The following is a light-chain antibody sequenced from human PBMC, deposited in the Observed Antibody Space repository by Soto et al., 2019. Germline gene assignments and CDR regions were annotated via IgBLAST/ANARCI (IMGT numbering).Light chain of an antibody. V-gene: IGLV2-14*01. CDR1: TSDVGGYHF. Sequence: QSVLTQPASVSGSTGQSITLSCTGTTSDVGGYHFVSWYQQHPGKAPKLMIYEVTNRPSGVSDRFSGSKSGNTASLTISVLQAEDEADYYCYSYTTTSTYVFGSGTTVTVL. CDR2: EVT. J-gene: IGLJ1*01. CDR3: YSYTTTSTYV.